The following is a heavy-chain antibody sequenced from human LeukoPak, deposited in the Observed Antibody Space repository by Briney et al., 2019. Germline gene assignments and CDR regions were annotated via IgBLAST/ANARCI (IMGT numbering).Heavy chain of an antibody. D-gene: IGHD2-21*01. V-gene: IGHV4-39*01. J-gene: IGHJ5*02. Sequence: KPSETLSLTCTVSGGSISSSSYYWGWVRQPPGKGLEWIGSIYYSGSTYYNPSLKGRVTISVDTSKNQFSLKLSSVTAADTAVYYCARHSYFQTLKNWFDPWGQGTLVTVSS. CDR3: ARHSYFQTLKNWFDP. CDR2: IYYSGST. CDR1: GGSISSSSYY.